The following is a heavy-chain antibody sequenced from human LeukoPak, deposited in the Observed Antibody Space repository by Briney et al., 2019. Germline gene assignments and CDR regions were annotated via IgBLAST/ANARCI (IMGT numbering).Heavy chain of an antibody. CDR1: GFTLSSFW. CDR2: IKQDGRKR. CDR3: GSLPGGKTAALEFDL. V-gene: IGHV3-7*01. J-gene: IGHJ2*01. D-gene: IGHD6-13*01. Sequence: GGSPRLSCAASGFTLSSFWMSCVRPTPGKGLAWVDNIKQDGRKRYCVDSVKGRFTITRDTARNSLYLHMNRLRAQDTAVYYWGSLPGGKTAALEFDLRGRSTLVTVSS.